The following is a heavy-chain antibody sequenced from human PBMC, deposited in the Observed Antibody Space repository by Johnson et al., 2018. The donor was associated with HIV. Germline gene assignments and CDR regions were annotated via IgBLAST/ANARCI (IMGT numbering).Heavy chain of an antibody. Sequence: VQLVESGGGLVQPGGSLRLSCAASGFTFSSYDMHWVRQATGKGLEWVSAIGTAGDTYYPGSVKGRFTISSANAKNSLYLQMNSLRAGDTAVYYCARGISQPYYNFWSGYHYPDAFDIWGQGTMVTVSS. V-gene: IGHV3-13*01. CDR3: ARGISQPYYNFWSGYHYPDAFDI. J-gene: IGHJ3*02. CDR1: GFTFSSYD. CDR2: IGTAGDT. D-gene: IGHD3-3*01.